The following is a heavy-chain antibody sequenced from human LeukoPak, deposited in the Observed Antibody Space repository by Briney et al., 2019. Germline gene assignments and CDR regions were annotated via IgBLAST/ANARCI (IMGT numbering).Heavy chain of an antibody. Sequence: SETPSLTCAVYGGSFSGFYWSWIRQPPGKGLEWIGEINHSGSTNYNPSLKSRVTISVDTSKNQFSLKLSSVTAADTAVYYCARARPGDYWGQGTLVTVSS. CDR1: GGSFSGFY. V-gene: IGHV4-34*01. CDR3: ARARPGDY. CDR2: INHSGST. J-gene: IGHJ4*02.